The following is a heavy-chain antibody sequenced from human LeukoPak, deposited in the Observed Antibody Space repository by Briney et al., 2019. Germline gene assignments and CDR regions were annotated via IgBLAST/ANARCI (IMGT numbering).Heavy chain of an antibody. Sequence: SVKVSCTVSGGTFSSYAISWVRQAPGQGLEWMGGIIPIFGTANYAQKFQGRVTITADESTSTAYMELSSLRSEDTAVYYCARDRGAGGDFWSGANDYWGQGTLVTVSS. CDR2: IIPIFGTA. V-gene: IGHV1-69*13. CDR3: ARDRGAGGDFWSGANDY. CDR1: GGTFSSYA. D-gene: IGHD3-3*01. J-gene: IGHJ4*02.